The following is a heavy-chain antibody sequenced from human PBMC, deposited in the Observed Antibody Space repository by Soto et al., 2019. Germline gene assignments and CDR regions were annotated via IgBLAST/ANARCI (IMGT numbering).Heavy chain of an antibody. CDR3: ARGGKAAKYYYYYYGMDV. CDR1: GGSFSGYY. D-gene: IGHD6-13*01. CDR2: INHSGST. V-gene: IGHV4-34*01. Sequence: SETLSLTCAVYGGSFSGYYWSWIRQPPGKGLEWIGEINHSGSTNYNPSLKSRVTISVDTSKNQFSLKLSSVTAADTAVYYCARGGKAAKYYYYYYGMDVWGQGTTVTV. J-gene: IGHJ6*02.